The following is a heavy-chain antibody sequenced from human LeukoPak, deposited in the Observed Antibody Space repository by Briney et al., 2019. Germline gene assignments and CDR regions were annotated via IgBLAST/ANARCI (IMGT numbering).Heavy chain of an antibody. CDR3: AKYRPIYYDILTGYWHYYYYYGMDV. D-gene: IGHD3-9*01. Sequence: PGGSLRLSCAASGFTFSSYAMSWVRQAPGKGLEWVSAISGSGGSTYYADSVKGRFTISRDNSKNTLYLQMNSLRAEDTAVYYCAKYRPIYYDILTGYWHYYYYYGMDVWGQGTTVTVSS. CDR2: ISGSGGST. CDR1: GFTFSSYA. J-gene: IGHJ6*02. V-gene: IGHV3-23*01.